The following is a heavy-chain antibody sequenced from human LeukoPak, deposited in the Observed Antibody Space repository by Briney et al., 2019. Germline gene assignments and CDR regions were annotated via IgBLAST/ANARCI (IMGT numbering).Heavy chain of an antibody. CDR3: AKVLGYYDSSGYYQEGGFDY. D-gene: IGHD3-22*01. CDR2: ISGDGGGT. CDR1: GFTFDDYA. V-gene: IGHV3-43*02. J-gene: IGHJ4*02. Sequence: GGSLRLSCAASGFTFDDYAMHWVRQAPGKGLEWVSLISGDGGGTYYADSVKGRFTISRDNSKNSLYLQMNSLRTEDTALYYCAKVLGYYDSSGYYQEGGFDYWGQGTLVTVSS.